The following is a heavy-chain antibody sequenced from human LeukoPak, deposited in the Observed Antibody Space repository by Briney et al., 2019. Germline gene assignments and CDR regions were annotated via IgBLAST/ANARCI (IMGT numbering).Heavy chain of an antibody. V-gene: IGHV1-69*13. CDR1: AGTFTSYA. D-gene: IGHD5-24*01. J-gene: IGHJ4*02. CDR2: IIPIFGTA. Sequence: GASVKLSCKSSAGTFTSYAISWVRQAPAQGLEWMGGIIPIFGTANYAQKFQGKVTITADESTRTAYMELSSLRSEDTAVYYCARRDGGRDGYNYFDYWGQGTLVTVSS. CDR3: ARRDGGRDGYNYFDY.